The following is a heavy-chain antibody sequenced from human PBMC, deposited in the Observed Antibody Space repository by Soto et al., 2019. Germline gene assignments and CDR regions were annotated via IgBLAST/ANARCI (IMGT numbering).Heavy chain of an antibody. J-gene: IGHJ5*02. CDR3: APRVSATVLGMWVGRGFDT. CDR2: IYWDNAR. V-gene: IGHV2-5*02. Sequence: QITLDESGPTLVRPTHTLTLTCNFSGFSLTASGEHVAWIRQAPGKTLEGLTIIYWDNARRFNPSLRNRLSITKDASSKHVVLMVSDMNYDDSATYYFAPRVSATVLGMWVGRGFDTWGPGAPVTVAS. CDR1: GFSLTASGEH. D-gene: IGHD1-1*01.